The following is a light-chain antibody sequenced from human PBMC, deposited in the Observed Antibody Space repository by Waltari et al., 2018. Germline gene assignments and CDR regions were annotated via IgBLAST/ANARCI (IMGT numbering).Light chain of an antibody. CDR2: DKN. V-gene: IGLV3-19*01. J-gene: IGLJ3*02. CDR3: HSRDASGVGGT. Sequence: TQDPAVSVAMGQTVRITCQGDSLRSHSASWYRQRPGQAPILVMYDKNNRPSGVPDRFSGSSSDNTASLTITGAQAEDEAYYYCHSRDASGVGGTFGGGTKLTVL. CDR1: SLRSHS.